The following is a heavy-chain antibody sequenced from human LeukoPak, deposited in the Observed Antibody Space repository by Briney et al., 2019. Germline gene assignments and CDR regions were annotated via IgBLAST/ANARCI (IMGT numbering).Heavy chain of an antibody. Sequence: GRSLRLSCAASGFTVSSYSMNWVRQAPGKGLEWVSSIISSSSYIYYADSVKGRFTISRHNARNSLYLQMNSLRAEDTAVYYCGRGGGGLDYWGQGTLVTVSS. J-gene: IGHJ4*02. CDR3: GRGGGGLDY. V-gene: IGHV3-21*01. CDR2: IISSSSYI. CDR1: GFTVSSYS. D-gene: IGHD2-15*01.